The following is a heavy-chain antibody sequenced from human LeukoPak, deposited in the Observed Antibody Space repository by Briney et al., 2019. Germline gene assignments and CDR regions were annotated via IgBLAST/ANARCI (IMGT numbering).Heavy chain of an antibody. V-gene: IGHV3-11*04. CDR2: ISSDGRAT. D-gene: IGHD3-22*01. J-gene: IGHJ4*02. CDR3: VRDDDRPDNGLDY. CDR1: GFTFSVYY. Sequence: GGSLRLSCAASGFTFSVYYVSWIRQAPGKGLEWVSYISSDGRATYYADSVKGRFTSSRDNAKKSVYLEMNSLRAEDTAVYYCVRDDDRPDNGLDYWGQGTLVTVSS.